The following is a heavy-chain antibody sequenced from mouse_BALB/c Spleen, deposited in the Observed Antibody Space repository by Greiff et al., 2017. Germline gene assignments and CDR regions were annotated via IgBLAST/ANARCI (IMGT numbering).Heavy chain of an antibody. CDR2: ISYSGST. D-gene: IGHD2-3*01. J-gene: IGHJ2*01. CDR1: GYSITSDYA. Sequence: DVKLQESGPGLVKPSQSLSLTCTVTGYSITSDYAWNWIRQFPGNKLEWMGYISYSGSTSYNPSLKSRISITRDTSKNQFFLQLNSVTTEDTATYYCARGRGYSFYFDYWGQGTTLTVSS. V-gene: IGHV3-2*02. CDR3: ARGRGYSFYFDY.